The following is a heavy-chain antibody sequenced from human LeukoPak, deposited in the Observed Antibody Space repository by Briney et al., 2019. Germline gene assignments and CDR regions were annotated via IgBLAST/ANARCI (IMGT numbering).Heavy chain of an antibody. Sequence: GGSLRLSCAASGFTFSSYGMSWVRQAPGKGLEWVSVIYSGGSTYYADSVKGRFTISRDNSKNTLYLQMNSLRAEDTAVYYCARDFAPAWEGWNAFDIWGQGTMVTVSS. D-gene: IGHD6-19*01. CDR1: GFTFSSYG. CDR3: ARDFAPAWEGWNAFDI. J-gene: IGHJ3*02. V-gene: IGHV3-66*01. CDR2: IYSGGST.